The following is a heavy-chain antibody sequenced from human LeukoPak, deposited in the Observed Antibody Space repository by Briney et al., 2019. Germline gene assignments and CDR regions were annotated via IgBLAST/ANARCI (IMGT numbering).Heavy chain of an antibody. V-gene: IGHV4-39*01. D-gene: IGHD3-9*01. Sequence: SETLSLTCTVSGGSISSSSYYWGWLRQPPGKGLEWIGSIYYSGSTYYNPSLKSRFTISVDTSKNQFSLKLSSVTAADTAVYYCARRGGYDILTGYYEDYWGQGTLVTVSS. CDR2: IYYSGST. J-gene: IGHJ4*02. CDR3: ARRGGYDILTGYYEDY. CDR1: GGSISSSSYY.